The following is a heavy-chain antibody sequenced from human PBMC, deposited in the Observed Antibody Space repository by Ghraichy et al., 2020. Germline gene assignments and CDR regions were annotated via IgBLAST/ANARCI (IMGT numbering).Heavy chain of an antibody. D-gene: IGHD3-16*01. V-gene: IGHV4-30-2*01. CDR2: IYHSGST. J-gene: IGHJ3*02. Sequence: SETLSLTCAVSGGSISSGGYSWSWIRQPPGKGLEWIGYIYHSGSTYYNPSLKSRVTILVDRSKNQFSLKLSSVTAADTAVYYCARDSYLLLRAFDIWGQGTMVTVSS. CDR3: ARDSYLLLRAFDI. CDR1: GGSISSGGYS.